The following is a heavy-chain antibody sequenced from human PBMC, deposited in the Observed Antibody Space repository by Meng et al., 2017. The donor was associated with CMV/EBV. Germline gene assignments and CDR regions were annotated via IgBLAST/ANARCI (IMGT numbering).Heavy chain of an antibody. CDR3: ARECSSTSCYLY. D-gene: IGHD2-2*01. Sequence: SETLSLTCAVSGYSISSGYYWGWIRQPPGKGLEWIGSIYHSGTIYHSESTYYNPSLKSRVTISVDTSKNQFSLKLSSVTAADTAVYYCARECSSTSCYLYWGQGTLVTDSS. CDR1: GYSISSGYY. V-gene: IGHV4-38-2*02. CDR2: IYHSGTIYHSEST. J-gene: IGHJ4*02.